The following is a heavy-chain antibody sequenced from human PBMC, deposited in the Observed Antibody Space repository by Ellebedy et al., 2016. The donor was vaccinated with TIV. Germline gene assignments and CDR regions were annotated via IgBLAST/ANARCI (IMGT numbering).Heavy chain of an antibody. CDR3: ARGKGSGWDWYFDL. D-gene: IGHD6-19*01. V-gene: IGHV4-4*07. CDR2: IYSSGNT. Sequence: MPSETLSLTCTVSGGSISSYYWSWIRQPAAKGLEWIGRIYSSGNTNYNPSLKSRVTMSVNTSKNQFSLKLSSVTAADTAVYYCARGKGSGWDWYFDLWGRGTLVTASS. CDR1: GGSISSYY. J-gene: IGHJ2*01.